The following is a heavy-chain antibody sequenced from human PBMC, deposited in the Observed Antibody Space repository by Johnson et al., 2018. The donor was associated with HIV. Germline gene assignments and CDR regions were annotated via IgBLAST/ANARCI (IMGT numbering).Heavy chain of an antibody. CDR1: GFTFSSYG. CDR3: AKLQYCSSGSCYFDAWDI. D-gene: IGHD2-15*01. CDR2: IWYDGSNK. Sequence: QVQLVESGGGLVQPGGSLRLSCAASGFTFSSYGMHWVRQAPGKGLEWVAVIWYDGSNKYYADSVRGRFTISRDNAKNSLYLQMNTLTAEDTAVYYCAKLQYCSSGSCYFDAWDIWGQGTMVPVSS. J-gene: IGHJ3*02. V-gene: IGHV3-33*03.